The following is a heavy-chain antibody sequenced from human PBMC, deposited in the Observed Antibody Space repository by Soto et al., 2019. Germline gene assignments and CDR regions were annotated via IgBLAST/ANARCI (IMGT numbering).Heavy chain of an antibody. CDR2: ISGSGGST. J-gene: IGHJ3*02. CDR3: AKDKRHYYDSSGYYLTDAFDI. Sequence: PGGSLRLSCAASGFTFSSYAMSWVRQAPGKGLEWVSAISGSGGSTYYADSVKGRLTISRDNSKNTLYLQMNSLRAEDTAVYYCAKDKRHYYDSSGYYLTDAFDIWGQGTMVTVSS. CDR1: GFTFSSYA. D-gene: IGHD3-22*01. V-gene: IGHV3-23*01.